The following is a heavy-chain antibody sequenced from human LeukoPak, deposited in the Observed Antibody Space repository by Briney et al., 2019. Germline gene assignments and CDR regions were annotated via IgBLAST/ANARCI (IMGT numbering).Heavy chain of an antibody. CDR1: GFTFSNAW. CDR3: STDLDFWSVLQGY. D-gene: IGHD3-3*01. V-gene: IGHV3-15*01. J-gene: IGHJ4*02. CDR2: IKSKTDGGTT. Sequence: KTGGSLRLSCAASGFTFSNAWMSWVRQAPGKGLEWVGRIKSKTDGGTTDYAAPVKGRFTISRDDSKNTLYLQMNSLKTEDTAVYYCSTDLDFWSVLQGYWGQGTLVTVSS.